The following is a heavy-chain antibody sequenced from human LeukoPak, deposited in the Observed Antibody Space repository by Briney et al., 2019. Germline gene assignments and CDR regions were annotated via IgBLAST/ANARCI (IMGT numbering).Heavy chain of an antibody. Sequence: GGSLRLSCAASGFTFSSYWMSWVRQAPGKGLEWVANIKQDGSEKYYVDSVKGRFTISRDNAKNSLYLQMNSLRAEDTAVYYCAREDSGGYDAFDIWGQGTMVTVSS. CDR1: GFTFSSYW. V-gene: IGHV3-7*01. J-gene: IGHJ3*02. D-gene: IGHD2-15*01. CDR2: IKQDGSEK. CDR3: AREDSGGYDAFDI.